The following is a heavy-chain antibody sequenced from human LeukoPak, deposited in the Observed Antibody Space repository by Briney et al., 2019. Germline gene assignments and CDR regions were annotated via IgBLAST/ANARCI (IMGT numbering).Heavy chain of an antibody. J-gene: IGHJ5*02. CDR2: MNPNSGNT. Sequence: GASVKVSCKASGYTFITYDINWVRQASGQGLEWMGWMNPNSGNTGYAQKFQGRVSMTGDTSISTAYMELSSLRSEDTAVYYCVRDSGRENDEGFWFDPWGQGTLVTVSS. D-gene: IGHD6-19*01. CDR3: VRDSGRENDEGFWFDP. V-gene: IGHV1-8*01. CDR1: GYTFITYD.